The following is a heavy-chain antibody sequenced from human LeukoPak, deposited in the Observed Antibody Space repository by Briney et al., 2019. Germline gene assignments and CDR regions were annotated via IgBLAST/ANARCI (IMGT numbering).Heavy chain of an antibody. Sequence: GGSLRLSCAASGFTFSGYNMNWVRQAPRKGLGWVSSISSSNNYIYYADSVKGRFTISRDNAKNSLYLQMNSLRAEDTAVYYCARGNGVRGMDVWGKGTTVTISS. CDR2: ISSSNNYI. CDR3: ARGNGVRGMDV. V-gene: IGHV3-21*01. D-gene: IGHD3-10*01. CDR1: GFTFSGYN. J-gene: IGHJ6*03.